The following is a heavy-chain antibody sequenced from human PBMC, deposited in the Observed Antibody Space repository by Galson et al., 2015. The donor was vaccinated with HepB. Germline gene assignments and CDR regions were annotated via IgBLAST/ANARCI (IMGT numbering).Heavy chain of an antibody. J-gene: IGHJ3*01. CDR1: GYTFTAHY. D-gene: IGHD3-10*01. Sequence: SVKVSCKAAGYTFTAHYIHWVRQPPGEGLEWMGWINPKTGDTHYAQNFQGRVAMTRDTSISTAYVELSSLKTEDTAVYYCSTDPRINRVRARYGAFDLWGQGTMVTVSS. CDR3: STDPRINRVRARYGAFDL. V-gene: IGHV1-2*02. CDR2: INPKTGDT.